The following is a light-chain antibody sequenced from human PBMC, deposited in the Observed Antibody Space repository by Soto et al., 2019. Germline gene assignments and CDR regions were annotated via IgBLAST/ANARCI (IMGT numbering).Light chain of an antibody. Sequence: QSVLTQPPSVSGSPGQSVTISCTGTSSGVGKYDRVSWYQQPPGTAPKLIIYEVTNRPSGVPARFSGSKSGNTASLTISGLQAEDEAEYYCSSYTSSSRYVFGTGTKLTVL. V-gene: IGLV2-18*02. CDR1: SSGVGKYDR. CDR2: EVT. J-gene: IGLJ1*01. CDR3: SSYTSSSRYV.